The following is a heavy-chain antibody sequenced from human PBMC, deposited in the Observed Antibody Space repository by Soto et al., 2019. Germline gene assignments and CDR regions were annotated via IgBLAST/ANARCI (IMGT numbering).Heavy chain of an antibody. D-gene: IGHD2-2*03. CDR2: IFPGDSDT. CDR1: GYNFNIYW. Sequence: LGESLKISCKGSGYNFNIYWIAWVRQMPGKGLEWMGIIFPGDSDTIYNPSFEGQVTMSVDKAITTAYLQWNSLKTSDSAMYYCARLDGPFDFWGQGTLVTVSS. CDR3: ARLDGPFDF. V-gene: IGHV5-51*01. J-gene: IGHJ4*02.